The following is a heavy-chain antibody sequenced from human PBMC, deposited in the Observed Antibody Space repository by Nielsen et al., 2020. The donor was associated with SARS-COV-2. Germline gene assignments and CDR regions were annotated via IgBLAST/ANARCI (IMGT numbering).Heavy chain of an antibody. CDR2: IIPIFGTA. J-gene: IGHJ6*03. Sequence: SVKVSCKASGGTFSSYAISWVRQAPGQGLEWMGGIIPIFGTANYAQKFQGRVTITADESTSTAYMELSSLRSEDTAVYHCARSDKGSYYYYYYYMDVWGKGTTVTVSS. D-gene: IGHD1-26*01. CDR3: ARSDKGSYYYYYYYMDV. CDR1: GGTFSSYA. V-gene: IGHV1-69*13.